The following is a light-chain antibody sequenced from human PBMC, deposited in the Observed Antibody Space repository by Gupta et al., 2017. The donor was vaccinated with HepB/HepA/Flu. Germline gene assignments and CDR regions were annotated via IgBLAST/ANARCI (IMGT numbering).Light chain of an antibody. CDR2: QDN. CDR3: QAWDSSTGV. CDR1: KWGDKY. Sequence: SYELTQPPSVSVSPGQTATITCAGDKWGDKYVCWYQQKPGQSPMLVIYQDNRRPSGIPERFSGSNSGNAATLTISGTQAMDEADYYCQAWDSSTGVFGGGTKLTVL. J-gene: IGLJ2*01. V-gene: IGLV3-1*01.